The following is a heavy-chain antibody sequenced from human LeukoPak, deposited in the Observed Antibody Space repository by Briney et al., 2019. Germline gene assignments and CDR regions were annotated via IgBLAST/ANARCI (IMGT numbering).Heavy chain of an antibody. CDR1: GGTFSSYA. J-gene: IGHJ6*03. CDR3: ARDHYYNYMDV. CDR2: IIPIFGTA. V-gene: IGHV1-69*01. Sequence: GSSVKVSCKASGGTFSSYAISWVRQAPGQGLEWMGGIIPIFGTANYAQKFQGRVTITADESTSTAYMELSSLRSDDTAVYYCARDHYYNYMDVWGKGTTVTVSS.